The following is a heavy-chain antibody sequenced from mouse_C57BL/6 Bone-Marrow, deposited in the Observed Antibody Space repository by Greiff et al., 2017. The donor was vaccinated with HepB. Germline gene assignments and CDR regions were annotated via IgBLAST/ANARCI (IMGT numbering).Heavy chain of an antibody. CDR3: AITTVVDYYAMDY. V-gene: IGHV1-55*01. CDR1: GYTFTSYW. Sequence: VQLQQPGAELVKPGASVKMSCKASGYTFTSYWITWVKQRPGQGLEWIGDIYPGSGSTNYNEKFKSKATLTVDTSSSTAYMQLSSLTSEDSAVYYCAITTVVDYYAMDYWGQGTSVTVSS. D-gene: IGHD1-1*01. J-gene: IGHJ4*01. CDR2: IYPGSGST.